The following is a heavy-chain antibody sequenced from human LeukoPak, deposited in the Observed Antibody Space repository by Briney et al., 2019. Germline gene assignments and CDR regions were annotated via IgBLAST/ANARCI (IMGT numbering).Heavy chain of an antibody. Sequence: GASVKVSCKASGYTFTGYYMHWVRQAPGQGLEWMGWINPNSGGTNYAQKFQGRVTMTRDTYISTAYMELSRLRSDDTAVYYCARDYEVFGEPNFDYWGQGTLVTVSS. V-gene: IGHV1-2*02. CDR2: INPNSGGT. J-gene: IGHJ4*02. CDR3: ARDYEVFGEPNFDY. CDR1: GYTFTGYY. D-gene: IGHD3-10*02.